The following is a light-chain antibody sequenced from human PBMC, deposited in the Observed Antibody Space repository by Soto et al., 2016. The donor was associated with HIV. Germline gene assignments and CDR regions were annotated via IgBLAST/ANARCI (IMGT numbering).Light chain of an antibody. Sequence: DIQMTQSPSSLSASVGDRVTITCRASQSISTYLNWYQQKPGRAPKLLISDASSLQSGVPSRFSGRGSGTDFTLTISSLQHEDLATYYCQQSSRTPRTFGQGTKVGNQT. J-gene: IGKJ1*01. CDR3: QQSSRTPRT. V-gene: IGKV1-39*01. CDR2: DAS. CDR1: QSISTY.